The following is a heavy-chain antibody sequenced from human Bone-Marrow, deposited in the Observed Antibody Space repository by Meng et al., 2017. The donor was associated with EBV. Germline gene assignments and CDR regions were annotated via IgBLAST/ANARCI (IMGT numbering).Heavy chain of an antibody. V-gene: IGHV1-69*18. J-gene: IGHJ5*02. CDR2: IIPIFGTA. CDR3: ARGAVRGVIHWFDP. Sequence: VQLRDTGVEVKKTGSAVKDSCKATGGTCSTYAISWVRQASGQALAWMGKIIPIFGTANNAQKFQGRVTITADESTSTAYMELSSMRSEDTAVYYCARGAVRGVIHWFDPWGQGTLVTVSS. D-gene: IGHD3-10*01. CDR1: GGTCSTYA.